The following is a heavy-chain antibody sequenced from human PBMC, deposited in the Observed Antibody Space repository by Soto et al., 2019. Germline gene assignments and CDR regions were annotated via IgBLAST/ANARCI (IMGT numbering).Heavy chain of an antibody. CDR3: ARGGTSGYYWRSWFDP. J-gene: IGHJ5*02. V-gene: IGHV4-34*01. Sequence: PSETLSLTCALYGGSFSGYYWSWIRPPPGKGLEWIGEINHSGSTNYNPSLKSRVTISVDTSKNQFSLKLSSVTAADTAVYYCARGGTSGYYWRSWFDPWGQGTLVTVSS. D-gene: IGHD3-22*01. CDR1: GGSFSGYY. CDR2: INHSGST.